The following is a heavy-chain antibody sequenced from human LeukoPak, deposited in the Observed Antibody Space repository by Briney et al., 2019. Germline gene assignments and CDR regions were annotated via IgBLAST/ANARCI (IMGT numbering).Heavy chain of an antibody. D-gene: IGHD3-10*01. CDR2: IHYTGTT. CDR1: GGSIRSNSYN. V-gene: IGHV4-39*07. J-gene: IGHJ6*03. CDR3: ARTGGSFYFYYYMDV. Sequence: SETLSLTCTVSGGSIRSNSYNWGWIRQPPGKGLECIGSIHYTGTTFYNPSLKSRVTISVDTSKNHFSLNLSSVTAADTAVYYCARTGGSFYFYYYMDVWGKGTTVTVSS.